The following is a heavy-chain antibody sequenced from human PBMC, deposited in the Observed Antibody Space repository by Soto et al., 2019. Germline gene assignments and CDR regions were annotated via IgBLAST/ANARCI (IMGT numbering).Heavy chain of an antibody. Sequence: GAPRLSCAASGFSFSSYGMHWVRQAPGRGLEWVTVISNDGNRKYYGASVKGRFSVSRDNDKDTLYLQMNGLRPEDTGVYYCAKDRRQLSALDMWGQGTTVTVSS. D-gene: IGHD6-6*01. V-gene: IGHV3-30*18. J-gene: IGHJ3*02. CDR1: GFSFSSYG. CDR3: AKDRRQLSALDM. CDR2: ISNDGNRK.